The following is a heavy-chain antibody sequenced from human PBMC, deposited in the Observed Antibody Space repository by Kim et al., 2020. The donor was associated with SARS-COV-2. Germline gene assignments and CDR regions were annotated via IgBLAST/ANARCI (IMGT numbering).Heavy chain of an antibody. CDR3: ARGDGVHNYFDS. D-gene: IGHD4-17*01. CDR2: IYPGDSDA. J-gene: IGHJ4*02. CDR1: GYTFTNYW. Sequence: GESLKISCKGFGYTFTNYWIGWVRQTPGKGLEWMAIIYPGDSDARYSPSFQGQVAISADKSISTAYLQWSSLKASDTAVYYCARGDGVHNYFDSWGQGTLVTVSS. V-gene: IGHV5-51*01.